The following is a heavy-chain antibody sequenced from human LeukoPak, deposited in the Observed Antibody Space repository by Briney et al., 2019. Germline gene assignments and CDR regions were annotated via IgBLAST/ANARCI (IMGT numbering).Heavy chain of an antibody. D-gene: IGHD3-22*01. J-gene: IGHJ4*02. V-gene: IGHV4-39*02. Sequence: SETLSLTCTVSGGSISSSSYYWGWIRQPPGKGLEWIGSIYYSGSTYYNPSLKSRVTISVDTSKNQFSLKLSSVTAADTAVYYCARDDTMIFDYWGQGTLVTVSS. CDR2: IYYSGST. CDR1: GGSISSSSYY. CDR3: ARDDTMIFDY.